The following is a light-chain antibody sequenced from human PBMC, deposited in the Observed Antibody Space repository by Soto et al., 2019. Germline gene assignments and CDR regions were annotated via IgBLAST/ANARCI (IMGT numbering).Light chain of an antibody. J-gene: IGKJ1*01. Sequence: EIVMTQSPATLSVSPGERATLSCRASQSVATNLAWYQQKPGQPPRLLIYGASTRATGIPARFSGSGSGTEFTLTISSLQSVDFAVYSCQQYGGSPGTFGQGTKVDIK. V-gene: IGKV3-15*01. CDR2: GAS. CDR3: QQYGGSPGT. CDR1: QSVATN.